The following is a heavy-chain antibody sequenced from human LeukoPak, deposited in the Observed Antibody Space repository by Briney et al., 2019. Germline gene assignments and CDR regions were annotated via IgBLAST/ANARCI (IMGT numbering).Heavy chain of an antibody. CDR2: ISSSSSYI. D-gene: IGHD5-24*01. V-gene: IGHV3-21*01. J-gene: IGHJ5*02. CDR3: ARRDGYNLYNWFDP. CDR1: GFTFSIYN. Sequence: GGSLRLSCAPSGFTFSIYNMNWVRQAPGKGLEWVSSISSSSSYIYYADSVKGRFTISRDNAKNSLYLQMNSLRAEDTAAYYCARRDGYNLYNWFDPWGQGTLVTVSS.